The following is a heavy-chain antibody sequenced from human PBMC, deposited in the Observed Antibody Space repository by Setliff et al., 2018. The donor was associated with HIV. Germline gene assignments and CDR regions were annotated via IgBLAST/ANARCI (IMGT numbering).Heavy chain of an antibody. Sequence: PSETLSLTCTVSGGSISRSSYFWTWIRQRPGQGLEWIGYIYYNGRVSYSEKTYYSPSLKSRVTISVDSSKNQFSLKLSSVTAADTAVYYCVRASSGWYSAHDAFDFWGQGTMVTVSS. J-gene: IGHJ3*01. D-gene: IGHD6-19*01. CDR1: GGSISRSSYF. CDR2: IYYNGRVSYSEKT. CDR3: VRASSGWYSAHDAFDF. V-gene: IGHV4-31*03.